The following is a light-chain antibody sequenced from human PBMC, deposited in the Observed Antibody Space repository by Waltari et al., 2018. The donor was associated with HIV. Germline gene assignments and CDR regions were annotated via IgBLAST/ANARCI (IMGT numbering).Light chain of an antibody. CDR1: NIHTKS. Sequence: FVLTQPPSLSVAPGKTAAISCPGDNIHTKSVHWYQQMPGQAPVLVYSDDSGRASGIPERFSGSNSGSTATLTISGLEAGDEADYYCQVWDSSSDEVFFGGGTKLTVL. CDR2: DDS. J-gene: IGLJ2*01. CDR3: QVWDSSSDEVF. V-gene: IGLV3-21*03.